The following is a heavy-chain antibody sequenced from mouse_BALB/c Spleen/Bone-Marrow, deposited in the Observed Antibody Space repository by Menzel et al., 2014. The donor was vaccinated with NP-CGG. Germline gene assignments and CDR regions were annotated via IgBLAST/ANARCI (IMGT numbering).Heavy chain of an antibody. CDR1: GFTFTDYY. CDR2: IRNKANGYTT. J-gene: IGHJ2*01. V-gene: IGHV7-3*02. CDR3: ARDKGGILFDY. Sequence: EVQLQESGGGLVQPGGSLRLSCATSGFTFTDYYMDWVRQPPGKALEWLGFIRNKANGYTTEYSASVKGRFTISRDNSQSILYLQMNTLRAEDSATYYRARDKGGILFDYWGQGTTLTVSS. D-gene: IGHD1-1*02.